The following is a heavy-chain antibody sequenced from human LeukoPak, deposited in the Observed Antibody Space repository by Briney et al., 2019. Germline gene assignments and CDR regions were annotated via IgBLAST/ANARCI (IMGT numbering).Heavy chain of an antibody. D-gene: IGHD3-10*01. CDR1: GYTFTSYG. V-gene: IGHV1-18*01. J-gene: IGHJ4*02. Sequence: ASVKVSCKASGYTFTSYGISWVRQAPGQGLEWMGWISAYNGNTNYAQKLQGRVTMTTDTSTSTAYMELRSLRSDDTAVYYCARDVEGFGELLGFDYWGQGTLVTVSS. CDR3: ARDVEGFGELLGFDY. CDR2: ISAYNGNT.